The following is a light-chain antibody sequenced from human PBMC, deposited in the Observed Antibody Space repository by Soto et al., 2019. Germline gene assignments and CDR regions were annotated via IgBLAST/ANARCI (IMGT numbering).Light chain of an antibody. J-gene: IGKJ2*01. CDR2: AAS. CDR3: QQSYSISPRYT. Sequence: DIQMTQSPSSLSASVGDRVTITCRASQSISSYLNWYQQKPGQAPKLLIYAASSLQSGVPSRFSGSGSGTDFTLTISSLQPVAFATYYCQQSYSISPRYTFGQGTTLEIK. CDR1: QSISSY. V-gene: IGKV1-39*01.